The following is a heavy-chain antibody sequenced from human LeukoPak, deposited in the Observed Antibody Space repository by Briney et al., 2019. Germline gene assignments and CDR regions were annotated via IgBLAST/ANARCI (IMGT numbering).Heavy chain of an antibody. CDR2: IKQDGSEK. Sequence: PGGSLRLSCAASGFTFSSNWMSWVRQAPGKGQDRVANIKQDGSEKYYVDSVKGRFTISRDNAKNSLYLQMNSLRAEDTAVYYCAREDYDILTGYLHDYYYYYMDVWGKGTTVTVSS. V-gene: IGHV3-7*01. CDR3: AREDYDILTGYLHDYYYYYMDV. D-gene: IGHD3-9*01. CDR1: GFTFSSNW. J-gene: IGHJ6*03.